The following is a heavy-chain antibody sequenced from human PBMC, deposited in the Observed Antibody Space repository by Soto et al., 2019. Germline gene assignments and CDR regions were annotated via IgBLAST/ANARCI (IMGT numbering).Heavy chain of an antibody. CDR3: ARDRLTTVVTWPYYYYGMDV. CDR2: IWYDGSNK. Sequence: GGSLRLSCAASGFTFSSYGMHWVRQAPGKGLEWVAVIWYDGSNKYYADSAKGRFTISRDNSKNTLYLQMNSLRAEDTAVYYCARDRLTTVVTWPYYYYGMDVWGQGTTVTVSS. D-gene: IGHD4-17*01. CDR1: GFTFSSYG. V-gene: IGHV3-33*01. J-gene: IGHJ6*02.